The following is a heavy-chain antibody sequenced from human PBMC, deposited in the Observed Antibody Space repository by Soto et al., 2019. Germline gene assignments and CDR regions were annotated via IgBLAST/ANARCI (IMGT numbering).Heavy chain of an antibody. CDR2: ISGSGSTI. CDR3: AKVFYYYDSSGYYYFDY. D-gene: IGHD3-22*01. CDR1: GFTFSSYA. Sequence: GGSLRLSCAASGFTFSSYAVRWVRQAPGKGPEWSSSISGSGSTIYYADSVKGRFTISRDNSKNTLYLQMSSLRAEDTAVYYCAKVFYYYDSSGYYYFDYWGQGTLVTVSS. V-gene: IGHV3-23*01. J-gene: IGHJ4*02.